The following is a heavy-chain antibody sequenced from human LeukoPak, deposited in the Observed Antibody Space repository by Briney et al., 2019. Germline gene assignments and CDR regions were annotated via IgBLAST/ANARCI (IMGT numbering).Heavy chain of an antibody. D-gene: IGHD6-13*01. CDR2: ISYDGSNK. CDR3: AKDRVSSWTNYYYYGMDV. Sequence: PGGSLRLSCAASGFTFSSYAMHWVRQAPGKGLEWVAVISYDGSNKYYADSVKGRFTISRDNSKNTLYLQMNSLRAEDTAVYYCAKDRVSSWTNYYYYGMDVWGQGTTVTVSS. CDR1: GFTFSSYA. J-gene: IGHJ6*02. V-gene: IGHV3-30*04.